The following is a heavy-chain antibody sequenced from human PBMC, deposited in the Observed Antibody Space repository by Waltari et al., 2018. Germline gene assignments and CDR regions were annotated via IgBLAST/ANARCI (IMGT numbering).Heavy chain of an antibody. V-gene: IGHV4-30-4*01. CDR2: IYNGGDT. D-gene: IGHD6-19*01. J-gene: IGHJ6*02. Sequence: QVQLQESGPGLLKPSQTLSLTCTVSGGSISSKNYYWSWIRQPPGKGLEWIGYIYNGGDTFYQPSLKSRVTISKDTSKNQFSLRLRSVTAADTAVYYCARVIAVAGTGGMDVWGQGTTVTVSS. CDR1: GGSISSKNYY. CDR3: ARVIAVAGTGGMDV.